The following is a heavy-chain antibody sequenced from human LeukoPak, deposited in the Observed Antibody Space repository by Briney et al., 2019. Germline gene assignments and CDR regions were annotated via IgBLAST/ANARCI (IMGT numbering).Heavy chain of an antibody. D-gene: IGHD6-13*01. CDR2: MNPNSGNT. J-gene: IGHJ6*02. Sequence: ASVKVSRKASGYTFTSYDINWVRQATGQGLEWMGWMNPNSGNTGYAQKFQGRVTMTRNTSISTAYMELSSLRSEDTAVYYCARVYSSSWLLPHYYYYYGMDVWGQGTTVTVSS. CDR3: ARVYSSSWLLPHYYYYYGMDV. CDR1: GYTFTSYD. V-gene: IGHV1-8*01.